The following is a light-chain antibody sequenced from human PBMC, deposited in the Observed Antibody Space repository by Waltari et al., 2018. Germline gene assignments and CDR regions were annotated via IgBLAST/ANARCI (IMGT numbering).Light chain of an antibody. J-gene: IGKJ4*01. CDR2: GAS. CDR1: QSVSRN. V-gene: IGKV3-15*01. CDR3: QQYNTCRPT. Sequence: EIVMTQSLATLSVSPGERATLSCRASQSVSRNLPWYQQKPVPAALLLIYGASTRATVLPARFNGSGSGTAFTRTISILQSEYFASYYCQQYNTCRPTFGGGTNVQIK.